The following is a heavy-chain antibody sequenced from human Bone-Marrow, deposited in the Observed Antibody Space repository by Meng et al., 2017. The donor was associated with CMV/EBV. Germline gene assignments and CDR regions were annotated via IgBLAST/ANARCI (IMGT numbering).Heavy chain of an antibody. CDR3: ARVNERLVVPAAMSDYYGMDV. CDR2: ISSSGSTI. V-gene: IGHV3-11*04. CDR1: GFTFSDYY. J-gene: IGHJ6*02. Sequence: GGSLRLSCAASGFTFSDYYMSWIRRAPGKGLEWVSYISSSGSTIYYADSVKGRFTISRDNAKNSLYLQMNSLRAEDTAVYYCARVNERLVVPAAMSDYYGMDVWGQGTTVIVSS. D-gene: IGHD2-2*01.